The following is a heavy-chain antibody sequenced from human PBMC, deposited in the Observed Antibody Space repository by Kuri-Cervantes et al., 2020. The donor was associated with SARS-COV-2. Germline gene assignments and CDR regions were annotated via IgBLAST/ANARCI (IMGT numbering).Heavy chain of an antibody. V-gene: IGHV3-7*01. Sequence: GGSLRLSCAASGFTFSSYWMSWVRQAPGKGLEWVANIKQDGSEKYYVDSVKGRFTISRDNAKNSLYLQMNSLIAEDTAVYYCATDLPCSSTSCHQTPVDYWGQGTLVTVSS. CDR1: GFTFSSYW. CDR3: ATDLPCSSTSCHQTPVDY. J-gene: IGHJ4*02. CDR2: IKQDGSEK. D-gene: IGHD2-2*01.